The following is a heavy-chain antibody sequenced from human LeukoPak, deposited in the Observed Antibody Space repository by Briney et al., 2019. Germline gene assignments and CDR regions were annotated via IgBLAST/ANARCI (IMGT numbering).Heavy chain of an antibody. CDR1: GGSISGSY. Sequence: PSETLSLTCTVSGGSISGSYWSWVRQAPGKGLEWVANIKQDGSEKYYVDSVKGRFTISRDNAKNSLYLQMNSLRAEDTAVYYCARGTAMFKVYYYYGMDVWGQGTTVTVSS. V-gene: IGHV3-7*01. CDR2: IKQDGSEK. D-gene: IGHD5-18*01. CDR3: ARGTAMFKVYYYYGMDV. J-gene: IGHJ6*02.